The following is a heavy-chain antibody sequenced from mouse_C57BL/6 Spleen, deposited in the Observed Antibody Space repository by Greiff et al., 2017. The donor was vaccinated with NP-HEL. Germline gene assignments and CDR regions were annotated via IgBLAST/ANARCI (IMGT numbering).Heavy chain of an antibody. D-gene: IGHD1-1*02. CDR3: ARQGWAGAMDY. J-gene: IGHJ4*01. V-gene: IGHV5-2*01. CDR1: EYEFPSPD. Sequence: DVMLVESGGGLVQPGESLKLSCESNEYEFPSPDMSWVRKTPEKRLELVAAINSDGGSTYYPDTMERRFIISRDNTKKTLYLQMSSLRSEDAALYYCARQGWAGAMDYWGQGTSVTVSS. CDR2: INSDGGST.